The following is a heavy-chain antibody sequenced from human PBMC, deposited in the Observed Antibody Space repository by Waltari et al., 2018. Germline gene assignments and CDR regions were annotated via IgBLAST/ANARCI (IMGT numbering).Heavy chain of an antibody. CDR1: GGAFGSYA. CDR3: EREGSGSCGGWYAFDI. Sequence: QVQLVQSGAGVKKRGSSAKVSCKASGGAFGSYAISWVRRAPGQGLEWMGGIGPSFGTVNYAQKFQGSVTITADESTSTAYMELSSLRSEDTAVYYCEREGSGSCGGWYAFDIWGQGTMVTVSS. J-gene: IGHJ3*02. D-gene: IGHD1-26*01. V-gene: IGHV1-69*13. CDR2: IGPSFGTV.